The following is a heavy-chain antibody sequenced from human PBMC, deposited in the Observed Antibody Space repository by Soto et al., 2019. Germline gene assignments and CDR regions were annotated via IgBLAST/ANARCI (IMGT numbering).Heavy chain of an antibody. J-gene: IGHJ4*02. CDR1: GFKFSDYS. CDR2: VSTVPSIT. D-gene: IGHD4-17*01. Sequence: EVPLVESGGGFIQAGGSLRLSCAASGFKFSDYSFNWVRQAPGRGLEWISFVSTVPSITYYADSVEGRFAISRDNAKNSLYLQMNDLRDEDTAVYYCAKDRWVTTRSFDSWGQGTLVTVSS. V-gene: IGHV3-48*02. CDR3: AKDRWVTTRSFDS.